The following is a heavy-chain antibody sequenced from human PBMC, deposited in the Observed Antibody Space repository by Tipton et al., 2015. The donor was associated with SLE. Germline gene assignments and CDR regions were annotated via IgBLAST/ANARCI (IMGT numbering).Heavy chain of an antibody. CDR1: GGSISSSSYY. D-gene: IGHD4-17*01. J-gene: IGHJ5*02. V-gene: IGHV4-39*07. CDR3: ARDGGGDYGFDP. CDR2: IYYSGST. Sequence: TLSLTCTVSGGSISSSSYYWGWIRQPPGKGLEWIGSIYYSGSTYYNPSLKSRVTISVDTSKNQFSLKLSSVTAADTAVYYCARDGGGDYGFDPWGQGTLVTVSS.